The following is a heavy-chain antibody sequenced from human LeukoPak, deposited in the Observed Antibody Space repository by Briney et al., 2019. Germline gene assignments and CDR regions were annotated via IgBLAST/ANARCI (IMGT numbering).Heavy chain of an antibody. CDR3: ARAGITMARGIKDYYFDY. D-gene: IGHD3-10*01. CDR1: GGSISSYY. V-gene: IGHV4-59*01. CDR2: IYYSGST. J-gene: IGHJ4*02. Sequence: PSETLSLTCTVSGGSISSYYWSWIRQPPGKGLEWIGYIYYSGSTNYNPSLKSRVTISVDTSKNQFSLKLSSVTAADTAVYYCARAGITMARGIKDYYFDYWGQGTLVTVSS.